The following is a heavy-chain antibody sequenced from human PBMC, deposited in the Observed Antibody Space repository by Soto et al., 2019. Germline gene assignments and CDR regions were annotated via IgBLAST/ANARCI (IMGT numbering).Heavy chain of an antibody. Sequence: GASVKVSCKASGYTFTSYYMHWVRQAPGQGLEWMGIINPSGGSTSYAQKFQGRVTMTRDTSTSTVYMELSSLRSEDTAVYYCARDGPIDPNYYGSGSYGDFDYWGQGTLVTVSS. CDR1: GYTFTSYY. CDR2: INPSGGST. J-gene: IGHJ4*02. CDR3: ARDGPIDPNYYGSGSYGDFDY. V-gene: IGHV1-46*01. D-gene: IGHD3-10*01.